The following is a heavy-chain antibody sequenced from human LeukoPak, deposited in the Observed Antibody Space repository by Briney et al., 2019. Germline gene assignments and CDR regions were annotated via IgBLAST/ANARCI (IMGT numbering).Heavy chain of an antibody. CDR2: INPNSGGT. D-gene: IGHD6-19*01. CDR1: VYTFTCYD. Sequence: ASVKVSCTASVYTFTCYDMHRVRQAPGQGLEWMGWINPNSGGTNYAQKFQGRVTMTRDTSISTAYMELSRLRSDDTAVYYCARAGYSSGPDYWGQGTLVTVSS. CDR3: ARAGYSSGPDY. J-gene: IGHJ4*02. V-gene: IGHV1-2*02.